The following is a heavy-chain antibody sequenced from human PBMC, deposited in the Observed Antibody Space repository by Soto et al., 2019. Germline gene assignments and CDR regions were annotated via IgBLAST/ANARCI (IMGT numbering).Heavy chain of an antibody. J-gene: IGHJ5*02. Sequence: GESLKISCKGSVYYFTSYWITWVRQMPGKGLEWMGRIDPSDSYTSYSPSFQGHVTISADKSITTAYLQWSSLKASDTAMYYCARGSAYCSGGSCYGSSDPWGQGTLVTVSS. V-gene: IGHV5-10-1*01. CDR1: VYYFTSYW. D-gene: IGHD2-15*01. CDR3: ARGSAYCSGGSCYGSSDP. CDR2: IDPSDSYT.